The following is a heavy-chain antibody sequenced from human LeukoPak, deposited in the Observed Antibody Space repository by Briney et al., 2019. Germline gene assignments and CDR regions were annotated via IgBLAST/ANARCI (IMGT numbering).Heavy chain of an antibody. Sequence: SETLSLTCTVSDYSISDYYRGWIRQPPGKGLEWIGYFHNSGTSTYNPSLKSRVTISVDTSKNQFSLRLSSVTAADTAVYYCAKYFAATGESHLDYWGQGSLVTVSS. V-gene: IGHV4-59*03. D-gene: IGHD6-13*01. J-gene: IGHJ4*02. CDR3: AKYFAATGESHLDY. CDR1: DYSISDYY. CDR2: FHNSGTS.